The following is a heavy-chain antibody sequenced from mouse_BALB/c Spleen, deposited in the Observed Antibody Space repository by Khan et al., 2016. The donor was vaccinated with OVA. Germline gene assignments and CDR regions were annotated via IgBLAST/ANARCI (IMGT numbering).Heavy chain of an antibody. D-gene: IGHD2-1*01. CDR2: IYPGTGNT. CDR3: AIYYGNYFDY. V-gene: IGHV1-76*01. Sequence: QMQLEESGAELVRPGASVKLSCKTSGYIFTSYWIHWVKQRSGQGLEWIARIYPGTGNTYYNEKCKGKAIVTADKSSSTVYMQLSSLKSEDSAVYFCAIYYGNYFDYWGQGTTLTVSS. J-gene: IGHJ2*01. CDR1: GYIFTSYW.